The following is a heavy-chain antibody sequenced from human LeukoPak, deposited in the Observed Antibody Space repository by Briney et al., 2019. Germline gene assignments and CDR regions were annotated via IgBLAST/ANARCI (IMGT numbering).Heavy chain of an antibody. CDR2: IFPGDSDT. V-gene: IGHV5-51*01. CDR1: GYTFTNYW. D-gene: IGHD3-10*01. J-gene: IGHJ3*02. Sequence: GESLKISCKGSGYTFTNYWIAWVRQMPGKGLGWMAIIFPGDSDTRYSPSFRGRVTISADKSISTVYLQWSSLKASDAAIYYCARPLTVGSSQDAFDIWGQGTMVTVSS. CDR3: ARPLTVGSSQDAFDI.